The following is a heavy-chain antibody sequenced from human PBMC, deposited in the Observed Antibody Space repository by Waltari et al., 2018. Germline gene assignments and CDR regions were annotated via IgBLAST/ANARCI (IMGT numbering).Heavy chain of an antibody. CDR3: ARDVAAAGTMAYYFDY. V-gene: IGHV4-61*09. J-gene: IGHJ4*02. CDR1: VGSISSGSYY. CDR2: IYTSGST. Sequence: QVQLQESGPGLVKPSQTLSLTCTVSVGSISSGSYYWSWIRQPAGKGLEWIGYIYTSGSTNYNPSLKSRVTISVDTSKNQFSLKLSSVTAADTAVYYCARDVAAAGTMAYYFDYWGQGTLVTVSS. D-gene: IGHD6-13*01.